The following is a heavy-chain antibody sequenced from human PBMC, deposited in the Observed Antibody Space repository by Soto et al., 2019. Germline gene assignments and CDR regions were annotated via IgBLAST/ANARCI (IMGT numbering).Heavy chain of an antibody. Sequence: QVQLQQWGAGLLKPSETLSLTCAVYGGSFSGYYWSWIRQPPGKGLEWIGEINHSGSTNYNPSLKRRVTISVDKSKNQFSLKLSSVTAADTAVYYCARAGSSSHHRDLDYWGQGTLVTVSS. CDR2: INHSGST. V-gene: IGHV4-34*01. D-gene: IGHD6-13*01. CDR3: ARAGSSSHHRDLDY. J-gene: IGHJ4*02. CDR1: GGSFSGYY.